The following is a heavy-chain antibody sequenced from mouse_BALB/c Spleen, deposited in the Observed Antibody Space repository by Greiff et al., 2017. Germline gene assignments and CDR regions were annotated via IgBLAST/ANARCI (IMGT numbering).Heavy chain of an antibody. V-gene: IGHV1S81*02. CDR2: INPSNGRT. D-gene: IGHD4-1*01. CDR1: GYTFTSYW. CDR3: ARSANWEGDY. Sequence: QVQLKQPGAELVKPGASVKLSCKASGYTFTSYWMHWVKQRPGQGLEWIGEINPSNGRTNYNEKFKSKATLTVDKSSSTAYMQLSSLTSEDSAVYYCARSANWEGDYWGQGTTLTVSS. J-gene: IGHJ2*01.